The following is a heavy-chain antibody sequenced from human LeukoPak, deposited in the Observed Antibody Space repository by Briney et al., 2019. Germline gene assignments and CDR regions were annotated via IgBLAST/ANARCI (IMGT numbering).Heavy chain of an antibody. CDR3: ARARVGATNFPFDY. D-gene: IGHD1-26*01. V-gene: IGHV3-30*03. J-gene: IGHJ4*02. CDR1: GFTFSSYG. Sequence: GGSLRLSCAASGFTFSSYGMHWVRQAPGKGLEWVAVISYDGSNKYYADSVKGRFTISRDNSKNTLYLQMNSLRAGDTAVYYCARARVGATNFPFDYWGQGTLVTVSS. CDR2: ISYDGSNK.